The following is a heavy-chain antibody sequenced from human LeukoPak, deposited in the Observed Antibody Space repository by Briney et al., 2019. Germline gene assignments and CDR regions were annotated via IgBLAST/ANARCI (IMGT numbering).Heavy chain of an antibody. J-gene: IGHJ4*02. CDR2: IKQYGNEK. D-gene: IGHD3-22*01. CDR3: ARSARGDESAYYYMDH. CDR1: GCTFSNYW. Sequence: GGSVRVSCAGTGCTFSNYWMSWVRQAPGKGLEWVANIKQYGNEKSYVDSVKGRFAVSRDNAINSLLLQVNSLRVEDTAVYYCARSARGDESAYYYMDHWGQGTLVTVSS. V-gene: IGHV3-7*01.